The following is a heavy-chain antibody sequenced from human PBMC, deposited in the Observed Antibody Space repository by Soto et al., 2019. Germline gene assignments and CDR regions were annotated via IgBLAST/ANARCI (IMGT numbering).Heavy chain of an antibody. CDR1: GFTFSSYG. V-gene: IGHV3-48*03. Sequence: PGGSLRLSCAASGFTFSSYGMNWVRQAPGKGLEWVSYISSSGSTIYYADSVKGRFTISRDNAKNSLYLQMNSLRAEDTAVYYCAKSGFLEWLSEYFQHWGQGTLVTVSS. J-gene: IGHJ1*01. CDR3: AKSGFLEWLSEYFQH. CDR2: ISSSGSTI. D-gene: IGHD3-3*01.